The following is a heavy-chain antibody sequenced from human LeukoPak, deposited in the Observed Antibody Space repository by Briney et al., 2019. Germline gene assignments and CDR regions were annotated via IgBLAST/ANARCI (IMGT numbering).Heavy chain of an antibody. J-gene: IGHJ4*02. CDR1: GFTFSSYA. Sequence: GGSLRLSCAASGFTFSSYAMHWVRQAPGKGLEWVAVISYDGSNKYYADSVKGRFTISRDNSKNTLYLQMNSLRAEDTAVYYCARAQLVRGYFDYWGQGTLVTASS. CDR3: ARAQLVRGYFDY. CDR2: ISYDGSNK. V-gene: IGHV3-30*04. D-gene: IGHD6-13*01.